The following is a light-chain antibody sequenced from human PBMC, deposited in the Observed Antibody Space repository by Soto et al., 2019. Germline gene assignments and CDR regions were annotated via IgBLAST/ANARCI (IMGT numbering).Light chain of an antibody. CDR3: QQSYSTPVI. J-gene: IGKJ3*01. CDR1: QTIDRH. CDR2: DSS. V-gene: IGKV1-39*01. Sequence: DIQLTQSPSSLSASAGDRVTISCRASQTIDRHLNWYQQKPGKAPKLLIYDSSSLQGGVPSRFSGSGSGTDFTLTIGSLRAEDSAIYYCQQSYSTPVIFGPGTKV.